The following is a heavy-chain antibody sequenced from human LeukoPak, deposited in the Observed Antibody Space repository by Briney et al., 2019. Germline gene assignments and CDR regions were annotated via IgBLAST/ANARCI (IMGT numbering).Heavy chain of an antibody. CDR1: GFTFDDYA. CDR3: AKSPTKRGLYGVGYFDL. J-gene: IGHJ2*01. Sequence: GRSLRLSCAASGFTFDDYAMHWVPQAPGKGLEWVSGIHWDSGGIGYADSVKGRFTISRDNAKNSLYLQMNSLRVEETACYYCAKSPTKRGLYGVGYFDLWGRGILVTVSS. CDR2: IHWDSGGI. D-gene: IGHD2-8*01. V-gene: IGHV3-9*01.